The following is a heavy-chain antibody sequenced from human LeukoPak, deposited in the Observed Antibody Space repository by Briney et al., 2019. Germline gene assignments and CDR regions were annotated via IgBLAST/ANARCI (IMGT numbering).Heavy chain of an antibody. V-gene: IGHV4-38-2*01. CDR1: GYSISSGYY. Sequence: PSETLSLTCAVSGYSISSGYYWGWIRQPPGKGLEWIGSIYHSGSTYYNPSLKSRVTISVDTSKNQFSLKLSSVTAADTAVYYCARVLRHGYFDYWGQGTLVTVSS. J-gene: IGHJ4*02. CDR3: ARVLRHGYFDY. CDR2: IYHSGST. D-gene: IGHD3-10*01.